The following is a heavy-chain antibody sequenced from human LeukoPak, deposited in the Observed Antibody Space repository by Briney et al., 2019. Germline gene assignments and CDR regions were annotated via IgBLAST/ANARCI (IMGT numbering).Heavy chain of an antibody. CDR2: INPNSGGT. D-gene: IGHD3-10*01. Sequence: ASVKVSCKASGYTFTGYYMHWVRQAPGQGLEWMGWINPNSGGTNYAQKFQGWVTMTRDTSISTDYMELSRLRSDDTAVYYCARGSGSGSYRIGGTDAFDIWGQGTMVTVSS. CDR1: GYTFTGYY. J-gene: IGHJ3*02. V-gene: IGHV1-2*04. CDR3: ARGSGSGSYRIGGTDAFDI.